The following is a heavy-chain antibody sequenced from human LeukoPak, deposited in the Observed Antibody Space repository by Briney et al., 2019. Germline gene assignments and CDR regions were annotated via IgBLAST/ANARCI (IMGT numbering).Heavy chain of an antibody. Sequence: GRSLRLSCAASGFTFSSYGMHWVRQAPGKGLEWVAIISYDGSNKYYADSVQGRFTISRDNSKNTLYLQMNSLRAEDTAVYYCAKDLGGGSGCYDLWGRGTLVTASS. CDR1: GFTFSSYG. D-gene: IGHD6-19*01. V-gene: IGHV3-30*18. CDR3: AKDLGGGSGCYDL. CDR2: ISYDGSNK. J-gene: IGHJ2*01.